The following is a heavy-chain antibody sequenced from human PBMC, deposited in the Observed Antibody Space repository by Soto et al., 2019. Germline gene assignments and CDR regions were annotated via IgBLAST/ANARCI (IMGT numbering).Heavy chain of an antibody. Sequence: SETLSLTCTVSGGSISSGGYYWSWIRQHPGKGLEWIGYIYYSGSTYYNPSLKSRVTISVDTSKNQFSLKLSSVTAADTAVYYCARVRLIYDILTGQYYYYMDVWGKGTTVTVSS. CDR3: ARVRLIYDILTGQYYYYMDV. CDR2: IYYSGST. V-gene: IGHV4-31*03. CDR1: GGSISSGGYY. J-gene: IGHJ6*03. D-gene: IGHD3-9*01.